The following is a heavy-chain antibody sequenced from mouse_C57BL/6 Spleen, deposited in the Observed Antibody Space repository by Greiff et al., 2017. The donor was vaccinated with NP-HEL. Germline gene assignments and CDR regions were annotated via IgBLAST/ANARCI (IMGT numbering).Heavy chain of an antibody. CDR3: ARSFYGSSYGYAMDY. Sequence: QVHVKQPGAELVKPGASVKLSCKASGYTFTSYWMHWVKQRPGRGLEWIGRIDPNSGGTKYNEKFKSKATLTVDKPSSTAYMQLSSLTSEDSAVYYCARSFYGSSYGYAMDYWGQGTSVTVSS. CDR2: IDPNSGGT. V-gene: IGHV1-72*01. J-gene: IGHJ4*01. CDR1: GYTFTSYW. D-gene: IGHD1-1*01.